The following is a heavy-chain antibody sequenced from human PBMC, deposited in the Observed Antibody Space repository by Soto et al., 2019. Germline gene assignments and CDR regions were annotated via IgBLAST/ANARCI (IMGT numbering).Heavy chain of an antibody. CDR3: ARYNSGHSDY. V-gene: IGHV3-33*01. Sequence: QVYLVQSGGGVVQPGRSLRLSCAASGFTFRNYGMHWVRQAPGRGLEWVAVIWFDGSEIYYADSVKGRFTISRDNSNSALFLQMDYLRAEHTAMYYCARYNSGHSDYWGQGTPVTVSS. CDR1: GFTFRNYG. D-gene: IGHD1-26*01. J-gene: IGHJ4*02. CDR2: IWFDGSEI.